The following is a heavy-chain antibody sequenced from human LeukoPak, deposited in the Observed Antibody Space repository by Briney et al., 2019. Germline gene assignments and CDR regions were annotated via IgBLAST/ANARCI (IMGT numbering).Heavy chain of an antibody. CDR1: GFTFSDFW. J-gene: IGHJ4*02. V-gene: IGHV3-7*01. D-gene: IGHD1-1*01. Sequence: GGSLRLSCAASGFTFSDFWMSWVRQAPGRGLECVASTNEAGGDKLYVDSVKGRFTISRDNSKNSLSLQMNSLTAEDTAIYYCAIATTGRGAFGSWGQGTLVSVSS. CDR2: TNEAGGDK. CDR3: AIATTGRGAFGS.